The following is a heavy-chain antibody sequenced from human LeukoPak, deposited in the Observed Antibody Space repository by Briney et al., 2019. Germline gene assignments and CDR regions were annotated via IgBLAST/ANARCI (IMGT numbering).Heavy chain of an antibody. D-gene: IGHD2-2*02. Sequence: GGSLRLSCAASGFTFSSYGMHWVRQAPGKGLEWVAFIRYGGSNKYYADSVKGRFTISRDNSKNTLYLQMNSLRAEDTAEYYCTNPPLYCSSTSCYSYYYMDVWGKGTTVTVSS. CDR2: IRYGGSNK. J-gene: IGHJ6*03. CDR3: TNPPLYCSSTSCYSYYYMDV. CDR1: GFTFSSYG. V-gene: IGHV3-30*02.